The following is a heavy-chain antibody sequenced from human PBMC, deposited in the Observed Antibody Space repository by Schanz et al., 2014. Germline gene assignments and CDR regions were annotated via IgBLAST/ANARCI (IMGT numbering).Heavy chain of an antibody. CDR2: IEFDGIKK. CDR1: GFTFRDFG. J-gene: IGHJ6*02. CDR3: PKPILSCFGYGMDV. V-gene: IGHV3-30*02. Sequence: QVQLLESGGGVVQPGGSLRLSCAASGFTFRDFGLHWVRQAPGKGLEWVSFIEFDGIKKFYADSVKGRFTISRDNSKNTLYLQMDSLRPEDTAVYYCPKPILSCFGYGMDVWGQGTTVSVSS. D-gene: IGHD2-15*01.